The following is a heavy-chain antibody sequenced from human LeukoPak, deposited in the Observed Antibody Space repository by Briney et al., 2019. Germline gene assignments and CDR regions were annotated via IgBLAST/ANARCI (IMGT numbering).Heavy chain of an antibody. V-gene: IGHV4-38-2*02. CDR1: GSSINSVYS. Sequence: KPSETLSLTCTVFGSSINSVYSWGWIRQPPGKGLEWIGSIYHNGNTYYNSSLKSRVTISVHTSENQFSLKLSSVTAADTAVYYCARQAGTGYFDYWGQGTLVTVSS. CDR3: ARQAGTGYFDY. J-gene: IGHJ4*02. D-gene: IGHD3-10*01. CDR2: IYHNGNT.